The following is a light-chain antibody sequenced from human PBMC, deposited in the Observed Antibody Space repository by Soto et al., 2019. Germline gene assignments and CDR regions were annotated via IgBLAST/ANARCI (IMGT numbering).Light chain of an antibody. CDR3: SSYTTTIRV. V-gene: IGLV2-14*01. J-gene: IGLJ3*02. CDR2: DVS. CDR1: SSDVGGYNY. Sequence: QSALTQPASVSGSPGQSITISCTGTSSDVGGYNYVSWYQQHPGKAPKLMIYDVSNRPSGVSIRFSGSQSGNTASLTISGRQAEDEADYYCSSYTTTIRVFGGGTKLTVL.